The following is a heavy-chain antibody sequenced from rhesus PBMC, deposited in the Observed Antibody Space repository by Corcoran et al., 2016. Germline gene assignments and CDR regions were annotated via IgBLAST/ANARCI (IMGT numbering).Heavy chain of an antibody. V-gene: IGHV1-151*01. J-gene: IGHJ4*01. CDR1: GYTLDIYA. CDR2: IVPHVVIT. D-gene: IGHD5-12*01. CDR3: ARRVIGQLQLPSYFDY. Sequence: QVQLVQSGAEVKKPGAPVKLSCNASGYTLDIYALSWVRMAPEKGLGGMGGIVPHVVITNYAQKFQGRVTITADTSTSTAYMELSSLRSEDTAVYYCARRVIGQLQLPSYFDYWGQGVLVTVSS.